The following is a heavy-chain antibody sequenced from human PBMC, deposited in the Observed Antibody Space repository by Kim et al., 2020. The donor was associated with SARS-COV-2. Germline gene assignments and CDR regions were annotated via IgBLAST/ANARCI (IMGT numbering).Heavy chain of an antibody. CDR1: GGSVSGYY. Sequence: SETLSLTCTVSGGSVSGYYWSWIRQPPGKGLEWIGYIYYSGSTNYNPSLKSRVTISVDTSKNQFSLRLSSVTAADTAVYYCARHLGRGFDYWGQGTLVTVSS. J-gene: IGHJ4*02. D-gene: IGHD3-16*01. V-gene: IGHV4-59*08. CDR3: ARHLGRGFDY. CDR2: IYYSGST.